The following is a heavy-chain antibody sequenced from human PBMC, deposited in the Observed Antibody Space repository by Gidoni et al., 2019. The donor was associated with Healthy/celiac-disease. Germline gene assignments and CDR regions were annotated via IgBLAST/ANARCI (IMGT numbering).Heavy chain of an antibody. V-gene: IGHV3-23*01. CDR2: ISGSGGST. CDR1: GFTFSSYA. D-gene: IGHD2-2*01. CDR3: AKSPIYCSSTSCYLSYYYYMDV. J-gene: IGHJ6*03. Sequence: EVQLLESGGGLVQPGGSLRLSCAASGFTFSSYAMSWVRQAPGKGLEWVSAISGSGGSTYYADSVKGRFIISRDKSKNTLYLQMNSLRAEDTAVYYCAKSPIYCSSTSCYLSYYYYMDVWGKGTTVTVSS.